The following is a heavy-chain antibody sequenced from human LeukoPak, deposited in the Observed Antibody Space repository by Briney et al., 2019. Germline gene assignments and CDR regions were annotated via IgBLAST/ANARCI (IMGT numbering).Heavy chain of an antibody. CDR1: GGSISSHY. CDR2: IYYSGST. CDR3: ARRPHDAFDI. Sequence: SETLSLTCTVSGGSISSHYRSWIRQPPGKGLEWIGYIYYSGSTNYNPSLKSRVTISVDTSKNQFSLKLSSVTAADAAVYYCARRPHDAFDIWGQGTMVTVSS. V-gene: IGHV4-59*11. J-gene: IGHJ3*02.